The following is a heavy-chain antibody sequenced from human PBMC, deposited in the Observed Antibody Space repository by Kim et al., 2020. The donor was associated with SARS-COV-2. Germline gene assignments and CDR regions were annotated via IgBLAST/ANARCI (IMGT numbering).Heavy chain of an antibody. J-gene: IGHJ5*02. V-gene: IGHV4-39*01. CDR3: ARQGPLSSSWYWFDP. Sequence: NPSLKSRVTISVDTSKNKFSLKLSSVTAADTAVYYCARQGPLSSSWYWFDPWGQGTLVTVSS. D-gene: IGHD6-13*01.